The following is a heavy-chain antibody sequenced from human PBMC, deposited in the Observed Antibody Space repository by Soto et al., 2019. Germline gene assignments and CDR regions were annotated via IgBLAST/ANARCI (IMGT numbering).Heavy chain of an antibody. D-gene: IGHD5-12*01. J-gene: IGHJ4*02. Sequence: PGGSLRLSCAVSGFTLSSYSMNWVRQAPGKGLEWVSYISSSSSNIYYADSVKGRFTISRDNAKNSLYLQMNSLRAEDTAVYYCASQSSEWLLFASWGQGTLVTVSS. CDR2: ISSSSSNI. CDR3: ASQSSEWLLFAS. V-gene: IGHV3-48*01. CDR1: GFTLSSYS.